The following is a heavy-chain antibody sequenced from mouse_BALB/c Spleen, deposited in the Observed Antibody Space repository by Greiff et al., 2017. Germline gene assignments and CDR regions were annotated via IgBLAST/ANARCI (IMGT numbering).Heavy chain of an antibody. CDR1: GFTFSDFY. V-gene: IGHV7-1*02. CDR2: SRNKANDYTT. D-gene: IGHD1-1*01. CDR3: ERDDYYGSSRAWFAY. J-gene: IGHJ3*01. Sequence: DVMLVESGGGLVQPGGSLRLSCATSGFTFSDFYMEWVRQPPGKRLEWIAASRNKANDYTTEYSASVKGRFIVSRDTSQSILYLQMNALRAEDTAIYYWERDDYYGSSRAWFAYWGQGTLVTVSA.